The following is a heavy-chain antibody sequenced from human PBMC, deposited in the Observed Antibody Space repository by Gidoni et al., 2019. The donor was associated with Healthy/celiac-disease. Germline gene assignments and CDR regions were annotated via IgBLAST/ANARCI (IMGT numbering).Heavy chain of an antibody. CDR3: AGTLTTCCSD. CDR1: GFTLSSYW. J-gene: IGHJ4*02. Sequence: EAQLMESGGGLVQPGGSLRPSCAASGFTLSSYWMHWVRQAPGKGLVWVSRINSDGSRTDYADSVKGRFTISRDNAKNTLYLQMNSLRAEDTAVYDCAGTLTTCCSDWGQGTLVTVSS. CDR2: INSDGSRT. D-gene: IGHD2-2*01. V-gene: IGHV3-74*01.